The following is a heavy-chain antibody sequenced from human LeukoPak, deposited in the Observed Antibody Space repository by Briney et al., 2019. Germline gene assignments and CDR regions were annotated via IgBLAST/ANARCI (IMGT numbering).Heavy chain of an antibody. Sequence: SVKVSCKASGGTFSSYAISWVRQALGQGLEWMGGIIPIFGTANYAQKFQGRVTITADKSTSTAYMELSSLRSEDTAVYYCASIGYDSSGYPTNDAFDIWGQGTMVTVSS. CDR3: ASIGYDSSGYPTNDAFDI. D-gene: IGHD3-22*01. CDR2: IIPIFGTA. V-gene: IGHV1-69*06. CDR1: GGTFSSYA. J-gene: IGHJ3*02.